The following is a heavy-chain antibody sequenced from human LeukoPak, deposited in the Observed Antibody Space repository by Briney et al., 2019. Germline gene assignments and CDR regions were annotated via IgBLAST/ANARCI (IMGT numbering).Heavy chain of an antibody. CDR3: ARVRGAYSSSSPVDY. Sequence: GGSLRLSCAASGFTFSSYSMNWVRQAPGKGLEWVSSISSSSSYIYYADSVKGRFTISRDNAKNSLYLQMNSLRAEDTAVYYCARVRGAYSSSSPVDYWGQGTLVTVSS. D-gene: IGHD6-6*01. CDR2: ISSSSSYI. V-gene: IGHV3-21*01. J-gene: IGHJ4*02. CDR1: GFTFSSYS.